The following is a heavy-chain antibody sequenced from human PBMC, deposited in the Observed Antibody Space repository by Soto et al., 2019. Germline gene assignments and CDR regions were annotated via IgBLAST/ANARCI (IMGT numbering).Heavy chain of an antibody. D-gene: IGHD1-1*01. CDR3: ATFTTGTIHFDY. J-gene: IGHJ4*02. Sequence: SVKVSCKASGGTFSTYTVNWVRQAPGQGLQWVGGIMPMFGTPTFAQEFQGRLAITADKSTGTVYLQLGGLGHEDTAVYYCATFTTGTIHFDYWGQGTQVTVSS. V-gene: IGHV1-69*06. CDR2: IMPMFGTP. CDR1: GGTFSTYT.